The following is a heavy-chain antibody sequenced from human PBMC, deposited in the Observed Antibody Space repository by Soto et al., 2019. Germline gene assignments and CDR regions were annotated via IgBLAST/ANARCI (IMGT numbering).Heavy chain of an antibody. D-gene: IGHD3-3*01. CDR1: GGSISSRSYY. CDR2: IYYSGST. CDR3: ASYDFWSGYFFGY. Sequence: SETLSLTCSVSGGSISSRSYYWGWIRQPPGKGLEWIGSIYYSGSTYYNQSLKSRVTISVDTSKKQFSLKLSSVTAADTAVYYCASYDFWSGYFFGYWGQGTRVTVSS. V-gene: IGHV4-39*01. J-gene: IGHJ4*02.